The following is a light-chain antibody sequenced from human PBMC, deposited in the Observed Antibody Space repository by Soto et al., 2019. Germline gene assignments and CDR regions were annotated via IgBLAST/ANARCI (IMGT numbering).Light chain of an antibody. V-gene: IGKV3-20*01. CDR1: QSVSSSY. J-gene: IGKJ3*01. Sequence: EIVLTQSPGTLSLSPGARATLSCRAIQSVSSSYLAWYQQKPGQAPRLLIYGASSRATGIPDRFSGSGSGTDFTLTISRLEPEDFAVYYCQQYGSSPRVTFGPGTKVDIK. CDR3: QQYGSSPRVT. CDR2: GAS.